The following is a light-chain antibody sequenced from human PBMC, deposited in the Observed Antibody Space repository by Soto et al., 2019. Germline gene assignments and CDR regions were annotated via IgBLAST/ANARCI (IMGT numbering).Light chain of an antibody. V-gene: IGLV1-47*01. J-gene: IGLJ3*02. CDR3: AAWDDTLNPWV. CDR2: RNN. CDR1: SSNIGSNY. Sequence: QSVLTQPPSASGTPGQRVSISCSGSSSNIGSNYVYWYQQLPGTAHKLLIYRNNQRPSGVPDRFSGSKSGTSASRASSGLRSEDQADYYCAAWDDTLNPWVFGGGTKLIVL.